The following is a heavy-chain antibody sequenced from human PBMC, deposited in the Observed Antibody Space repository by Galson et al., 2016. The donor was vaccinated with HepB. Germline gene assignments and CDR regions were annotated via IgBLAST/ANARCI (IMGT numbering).Heavy chain of an antibody. Sequence: SVKVSCKASGGTFSSYAISWVRQAPGQGLEWMGGIIPIFGTANYAQKFQGRVTITADESTSTAYMELSSLRSEDTAVYYCATSGYSGYDGWFDPWGQGTLVTVSS. J-gene: IGHJ5*02. CDR1: GGTFSSYA. D-gene: IGHD5-12*01. CDR3: ATSGYSGYDGWFDP. CDR2: IIPIFGTA. V-gene: IGHV1-69*13.